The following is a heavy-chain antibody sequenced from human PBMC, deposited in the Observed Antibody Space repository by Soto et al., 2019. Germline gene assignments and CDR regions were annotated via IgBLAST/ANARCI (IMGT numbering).Heavy chain of an antibody. Sequence: SETLSLTCVVSGASISTSYWSWVRQPAGKRLQWIGRIFADGNTNSSPSLKGRVSMAIDKSQNQISLQLTSVTAADTAIYYCVRDTIVALDYWGQGAQVTVSS. D-gene: IGHD2-21*01. CDR1: GASISTSY. V-gene: IGHV4-4*07. J-gene: IGHJ4*02. CDR3: VRDTIVALDY. CDR2: IFADGNT.